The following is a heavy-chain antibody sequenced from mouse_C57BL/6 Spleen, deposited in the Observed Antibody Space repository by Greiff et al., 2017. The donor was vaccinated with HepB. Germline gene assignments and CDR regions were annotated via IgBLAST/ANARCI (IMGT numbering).Heavy chain of an antibody. J-gene: IGHJ2*01. CDR1: GYTFTDYE. Sequence: VQLQQSGAELVRPGASVTLSCKASGYTFTDYEMHWVKQTPVHGLEWIGAIDPETGGTAYNQKFKGKAILTADKSSSTAYMELRSLTSADSAVYYCTRSDYYGSSYGFDYWGQGTTLTVSS. CDR3: TRSDYYGSSYGFDY. CDR2: IDPETGGT. V-gene: IGHV1-15*01. D-gene: IGHD1-1*01.